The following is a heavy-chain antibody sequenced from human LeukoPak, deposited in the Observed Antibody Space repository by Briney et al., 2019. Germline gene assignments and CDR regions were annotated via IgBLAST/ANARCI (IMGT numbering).Heavy chain of an antibody. Sequence: SETLSLTCAVYGGSFSGYYWSWIRQPPGKGLEWIGEINHSGSTNYNPSLKSRVTISVGTSKNQFSLKLSSVTAAGTAVYYCAREYPLITIFGVVIKGWFDPWGQGTLVTVSS. CDR3: AREYPLITIFGVVIKGWFDP. CDR2: INHSGST. D-gene: IGHD3-3*01. V-gene: IGHV4-34*01. J-gene: IGHJ5*02. CDR1: GGSFSGYY.